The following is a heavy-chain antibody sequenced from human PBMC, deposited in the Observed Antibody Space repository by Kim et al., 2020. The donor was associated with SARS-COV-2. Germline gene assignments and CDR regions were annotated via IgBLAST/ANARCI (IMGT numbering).Heavy chain of an antibody. D-gene: IGHD3-3*01. Sequence: QKFPGRVTMTEETSTDTAYMELSSLRSEDTAVYYCAAFWSGYYTGWYFDYWGQGTLVTVSS. V-gene: IGHV1-24*01. J-gene: IGHJ4*02. CDR3: AAFWSGYYTGWYFDY.